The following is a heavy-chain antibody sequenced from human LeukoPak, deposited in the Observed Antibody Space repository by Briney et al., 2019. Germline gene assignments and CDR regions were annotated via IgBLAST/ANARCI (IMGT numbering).Heavy chain of an antibody. CDR2: IIPIFGTA. J-gene: IGHJ4*02. CDR1: GGTFRSYA. Sequence: SVTVSCMPSGGTFRSYAISWVRQDPGEGREWIGGIIPIFGTANYAQKFQGRVTIPTDESTRTAYMALSSLRSEDTAVYYCARDSMVRGVITSTFDYWGQGTLVTVSS. V-gene: IGHV1-69*05. D-gene: IGHD3-10*01. CDR3: ARDSMVRGVITSTFDY.